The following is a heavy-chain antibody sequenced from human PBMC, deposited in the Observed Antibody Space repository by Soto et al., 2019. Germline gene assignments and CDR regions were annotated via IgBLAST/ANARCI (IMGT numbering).Heavy chain of an antibody. CDR1: GGSISSGGYS. Sequence: SETLSLTCAVSGGSISSGGYSWSWIRQPPGKGLEWIGYIYHSGSTYYNPSLKSRVTISVDRSKNQFSLKLSSVTAADTAVYYCARRGNSGYDYDFDYWGQGTLVTVPQ. J-gene: IGHJ4*02. CDR3: ARRGNSGYDYDFDY. V-gene: IGHV4-30-2*01. D-gene: IGHD5-12*01. CDR2: IYHSGST.